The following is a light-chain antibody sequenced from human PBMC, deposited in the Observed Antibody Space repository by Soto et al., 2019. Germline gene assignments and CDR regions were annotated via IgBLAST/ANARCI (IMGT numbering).Light chain of an antibody. CDR2: GAS. Sequence: ESMLTQSPGTLSLPPGERATLSCRASQRVSSKYLNWYQQKPGQAPRLLIYGASIRATGIPDRFSGSVSGTDFTLTISRLEPEDFAVYYCQQFGDSPPAFTFGQGTKLEI. CDR1: QRVSSKY. CDR3: QQFGDSPPAFT. V-gene: IGKV3-20*01. J-gene: IGKJ2*01.